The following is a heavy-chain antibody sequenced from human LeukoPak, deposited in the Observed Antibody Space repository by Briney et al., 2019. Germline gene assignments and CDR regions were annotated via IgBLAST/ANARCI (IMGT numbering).Heavy chain of an antibody. J-gene: IGHJ4*02. CDR3: AKDGSRSCAL. CDR1: GFTFSSPA. D-gene: IGHD3-10*01. V-gene: IGHV3-30*02. Sequence: PGGSLRLSCGASGFTFSSPATHWVRQGPGKGLEWVAYIAHHGNNKYYADSVKGRSTISRDNSKGSLYLQMNSLRADDTAVYYCAKDGSRSCALWGQGTLVRVSS. CDR2: IAHHGNNK.